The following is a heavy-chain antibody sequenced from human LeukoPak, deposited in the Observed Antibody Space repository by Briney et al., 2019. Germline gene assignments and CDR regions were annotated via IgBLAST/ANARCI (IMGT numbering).Heavy chain of an antibody. J-gene: IGHJ4*02. V-gene: IGHV1-69*05. CDR2: IIPIFGTA. CDR1: GGTFSSYT. CDR3: ARWVVGATGGLSDY. Sequence: SVKVSCKASGGTFSSYTISWVRQAPGQGLEWVGGIIPIFGTANYAQKFQGRVTITTDESTSTAYMELSSLRSEDTAVYYCARWVVGATGGLSDYWGQGTLVTVSS. D-gene: IGHD1-26*01.